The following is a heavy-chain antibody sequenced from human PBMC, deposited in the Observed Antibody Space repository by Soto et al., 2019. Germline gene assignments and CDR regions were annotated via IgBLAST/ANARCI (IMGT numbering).Heavy chain of an antibody. Sequence: QVQLQESGPGLVKPSETLSLTCTVSGGSINSSYWGWIRQPPGKGLEWIGYIHYSGSTNYNPSLKSRVTISVDTPKNQFSLKVNSMTAADTAVYYCARGGLAARKGRWFDPWGQGTLVTVSS. D-gene: IGHD6-6*01. J-gene: IGHJ5*02. CDR1: GGSINSSY. V-gene: IGHV4-59*01. CDR3: ARGGLAARKGRWFDP. CDR2: IHYSGST.